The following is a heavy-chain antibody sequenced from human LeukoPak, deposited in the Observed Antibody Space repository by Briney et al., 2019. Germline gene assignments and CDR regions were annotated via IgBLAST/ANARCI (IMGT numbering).Heavy chain of an antibody. CDR2: ISSSGRTT. J-gene: IGHJ4*02. V-gene: IGHV3-48*03. CDR1: GFTFSIFA. D-gene: IGHD3-22*01. Sequence: GGSLRLSCAASGFTFSIFAMNWVRQAPGKGLEWISDISSSGRTTYYADSVTGRFTISRDNAKNSLYLQMNSLRAEDTAVYYCARAVYYYDSSGYYDYWGQGTLVTVSS. CDR3: ARAVYYYDSSGYYDY.